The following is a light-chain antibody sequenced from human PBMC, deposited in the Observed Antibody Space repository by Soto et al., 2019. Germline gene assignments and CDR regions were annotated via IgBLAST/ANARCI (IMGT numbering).Light chain of an antibody. CDR1: SSDGGASNY. J-gene: IGLJ2*01. V-gene: IGLV2-14*01. CDR2: DVS. Sequence: QSALTQPPSVSGSPGQSVTISCTGTSSDGGASNYVSWYQQHPGKSPKLLIYDVSSRPSGVSNRFSGSKSGNTASLTISGLQAEEAAYYYCCSHTSMSTGVFGGGTKLTVL. CDR3: CSHTSMSTGV.